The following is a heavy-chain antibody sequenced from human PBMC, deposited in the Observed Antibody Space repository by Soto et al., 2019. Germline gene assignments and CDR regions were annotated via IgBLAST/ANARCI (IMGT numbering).Heavy chain of an antibody. D-gene: IGHD4-17*01. V-gene: IGHV3-15*01. CDR2: IKNKKDGETT. Sequence: GGSLRLSCAASGLTFESAWMSWVRQAPGKGLKWIGRIKNKKDGETTDYDEPVKGRFTISRDDSRNTLYLQMRSLRTEDTAMYYCTTDPGDFEDYWGQGTQVTVSS. CDR3: TTDPGDFEDY. CDR1: GLTFESAW. J-gene: IGHJ4*02.